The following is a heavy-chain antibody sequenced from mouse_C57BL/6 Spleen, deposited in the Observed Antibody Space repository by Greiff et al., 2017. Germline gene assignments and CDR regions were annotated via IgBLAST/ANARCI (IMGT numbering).Heavy chain of an antibody. V-gene: IGHV1-54*01. CDR2: INPGSGGT. J-gene: IGHJ2*01. CDR3: ARSADGYYEGY. D-gene: IGHD2-3*01. Sequence: VQLKQSGAELVRPGTSVKVSCKASGYAFTNYLIEWVKQRPGQGLEWIGVINPGSGGTNYNEKFKGKATLTADKSSSTAYMQLSSLTSEDSAVYFCARSADGYYEGYWGQGTTLTVSS. CDR1: GYAFTNYL.